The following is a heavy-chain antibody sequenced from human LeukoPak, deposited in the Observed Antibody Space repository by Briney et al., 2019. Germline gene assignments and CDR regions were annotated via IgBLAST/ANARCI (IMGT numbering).Heavy chain of an antibody. V-gene: IGHV4-61*01. J-gene: IGHJ4*02. CDR1: GGSVSSGSYY. CDR2: IYYSGST. D-gene: IGHD3-16*02. Sequence: PSETLSLTCTVSGGSVSSGSYYWRWIRQPPGKGLEWIVYIYYSGSTNYNPSLKSRVTISVDTSKNQFSLKLSSVTAADTAVYYCARDSIVGGSAFDYWGQGTLVTVSS. CDR3: ARDSIVGGSAFDY.